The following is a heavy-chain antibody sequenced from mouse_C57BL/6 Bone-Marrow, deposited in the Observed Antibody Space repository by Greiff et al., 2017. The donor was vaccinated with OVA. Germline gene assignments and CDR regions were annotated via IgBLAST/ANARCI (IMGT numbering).Heavy chain of an antibody. V-gene: IGHV1-63*01. CDR1: GYTFTNYW. Sequence: VQLQQSGAELVRPGTSVKMSCKASGYTFTNYWIGWAKQRPGHGLEWIGDIYPGGGYTNYNEKFKGKATLTADKSSSTAYMQFSSLTSEDSAIYYCARWGLLRNFDVWGTGTTVTVSS. J-gene: IGHJ1*03. CDR3: ARWGLLRNFDV. CDR2: IYPGGGYT. D-gene: IGHD1-1*01.